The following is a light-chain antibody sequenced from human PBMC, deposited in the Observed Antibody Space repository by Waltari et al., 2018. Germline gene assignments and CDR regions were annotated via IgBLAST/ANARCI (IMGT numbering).Light chain of an antibody. Sequence: IQMTQSPSTLSASVGDRLSITCRASQSISDWLAWYQQKPGKAPKLLMYKTSTLQGGVPSRFSGGGSDTEFTLTISSLQPDDFATYYCQQYNHYPWTFGPGTKVEVK. CDR1: QSISDW. J-gene: IGKJ1*01. CDR3: QQYNHYPWT. V-gene: IGKV1-5*03. CDR2: KTS.